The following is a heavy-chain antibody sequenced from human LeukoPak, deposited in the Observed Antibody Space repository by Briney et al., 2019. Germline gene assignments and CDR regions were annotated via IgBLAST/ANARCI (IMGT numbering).Heavy chain of an antibody. CDR2: VNHSGST. V-gene: IGHV4-34*01. CDR3: ASWNARTHSIDD. CDR1: GASFSGYY. D-gene: IGHD1-1*01. Sequence: SETLSLTCAVYGASFSGYYWNWIRQPPGKGLEWIGEVNHSGSTKYNPSLRGRDTMSVDTSKSQISLDLNSVTAADTAVYYCASWNARTHSIDDWGRGTLVTVSS. J-gene: IGHJ4*02.